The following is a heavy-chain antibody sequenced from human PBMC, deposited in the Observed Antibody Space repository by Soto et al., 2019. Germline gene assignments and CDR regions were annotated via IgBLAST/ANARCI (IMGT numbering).Heavy chain of an antibody. Sequence: QVQLVESGGGVVQPWRSLRLSCRASGFTFSSYGMHWVRQSPGRGLEWVAFISYDGSKKHDADYVKGRFIISRDNSKNTLDLEMNSLRPEDTSVYYCAKDCTSYTEEPYYVDYWGQGTLVTVYS. CDR1: GFTFSSYG. V-gene: IGHV3-30*18. D-gene: IGHD1-26*01. CDR3: AKDCTSYTEEPYYVDY. CDR2: ISYDGSKK. J-gene: IGHJ4*02.